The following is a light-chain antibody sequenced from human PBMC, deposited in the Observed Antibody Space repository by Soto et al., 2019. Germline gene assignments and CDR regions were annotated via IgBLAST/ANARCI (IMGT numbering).Light chain of an antibody. CDR2: NTN. J-gene: IGLJ3*02. V-gene: IGLV1-47*02. Sequence: QSVLTQPPSVSAAPGQKVTISCSGSSYNIGNNYVSWYQQLPGTAPKLLIYNTNQRPSGVPDRFSGSKSGTSASLAISGLQSEDEAEYYCAAWDDSLSGWVFGGGTKVTVL. CDR1: SYNIGNNY. CDR3: AAWDDSLSGWV.